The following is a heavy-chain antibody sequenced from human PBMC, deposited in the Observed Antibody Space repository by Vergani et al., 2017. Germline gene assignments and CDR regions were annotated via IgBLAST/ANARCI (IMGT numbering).Heavy chain of an antibody. Sequence: QVQLQQWGGGLLKPSETLSLTCVVNGGSFTSYHWTWIRQSPGEGLGWVGAIDHTGRPDYNPSLKSRLTMSVENSRNQFSLSLNSVTATDTAIYFCARVNTETNGHLYYCYYMDVWGQGTAGNVS. D-gene: IGHD4-11*01. V-gene: IGHV4-34*01. J-gene: IGHJ6*03. CDR3: ARVNTETNGHLYYCYYMDV. CDR2: IDHTGRP. CDR1: GGSFTSYH.